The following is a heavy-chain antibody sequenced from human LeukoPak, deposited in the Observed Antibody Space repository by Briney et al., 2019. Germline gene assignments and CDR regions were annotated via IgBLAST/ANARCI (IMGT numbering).Heavy chain of an antibody. J-gene: IGHJ4*02. Sequence: GASVKVSCKASVYTFTSYGISWVRQAPGQGLEWMGWISAYNGNTNYAQKLQGRVTMTTDTSTSTAYMELRSLRSDDTAVYYCARDHEGIDIVVVPPDYWGQGTLVTVSS. CDR1: VYTFTSYG. V-gene: IGHV1-18*01. D-gene: IGHD2-2*01. CDR2: ISAYNGNT. CDR3: ARDHEGIDIVVVPPDY.